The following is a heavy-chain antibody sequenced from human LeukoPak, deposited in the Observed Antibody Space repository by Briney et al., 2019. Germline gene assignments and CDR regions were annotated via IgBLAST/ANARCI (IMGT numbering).Heavy chain of an antibody. CDR3: AQWRGVDMATNWAKFWHF. J-gene: IGHJ4*02. CDR2: IRTKGNTYAT. V-gene: IGHV3-73*01. CDR1: GFTFSDSA. D-gene: IGHD5-24*01. Sequence: GGSLRLSCAASGFTFSDSALHWVRLASGKGLEWVGRIRTKGNTYATAYAASVKGRFTISRDDSKNTAYVQMNSLKTEDTAVYYCAQWRGVDMATNWAKFWHFWGQETLVTVSS.